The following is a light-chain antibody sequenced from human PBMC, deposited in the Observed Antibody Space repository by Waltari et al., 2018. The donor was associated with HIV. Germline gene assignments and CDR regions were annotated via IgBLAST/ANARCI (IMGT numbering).Light chain of an antibody. CDR2: GTS. V-gene: IGKV3-20*01. CDR1: RSVGSNY. Sequence: VLTQSPGTLSLPPGERATLSCRASRSVGSNYLGWYQQKSGQPPRILVYGTSNRVAGIPDRFSGRGSGTDFTLTISRLEPEDSEVYYCQEFDDDSWSFGHGTKVEIK. J-gene: IGKJ1*01. CDR3: QEFDDDSWS.